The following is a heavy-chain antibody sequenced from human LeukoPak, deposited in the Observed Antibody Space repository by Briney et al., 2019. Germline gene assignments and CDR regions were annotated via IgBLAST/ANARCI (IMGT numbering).Heavy chain of an antibody. D-gene: IGHD2-15*01. J-gene: IGHJ3*02. V-gene: IGHV4-59*08. CDR2: ISYSGST. Sequence: SETLSLTCTVSGGSLSTYYWSWIRRPPGKGLEWIGYISYSGSTNYNPSLKSRVTISVDTSKNQFSLKLSSVTAADTAVYYCARHAGGWAFDIWGQGTMVTVSS. CDR3: ARHAGGWAFDI. CDR1: GGSLSTYY.